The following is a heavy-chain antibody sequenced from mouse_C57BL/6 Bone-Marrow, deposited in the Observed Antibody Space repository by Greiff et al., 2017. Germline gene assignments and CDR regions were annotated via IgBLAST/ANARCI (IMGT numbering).Heavy chain of an antibody. CDR1: GYTFTSYW. D-gene: IGHD1-1*01. Sequence: QVQLQPPGAELVRPGSSVKLSCTASGYTFTSYWMDWVKQRPGQGLEWIGNIYPSDSETHYNQKFKDKATLTVDKSSSTAYMQSSSLTSEDSAVYYCARGDYGSGFDYWGQGTTLTVSS. CDR3: ARGDYGSGFDY. J-gene: IGHJ2*01. CDR2: IYPSDSET. V-gene: IGHV1-61*01.